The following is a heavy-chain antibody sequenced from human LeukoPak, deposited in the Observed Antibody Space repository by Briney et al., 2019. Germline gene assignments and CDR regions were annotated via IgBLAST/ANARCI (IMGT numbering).Heavy chain of an antibody. CDR2: ISSTSTTI. J-gene: IGHJ4*02. V-gene: IGHV3-48*02. CDR1: GFTFSTYS. Sequence: GGSLRLSCAASGFTFSTYSMNWVRQAPGKGLEWVSYISSTSTTIYYADSVKGRFTISRDNAKNSLYLQMNSLRDEDAAVYYCAKGYSSSWDPFDYWGQGTLVTVSS. CDR3: AKGYSSSWDPFDY. D-gene: IGHD6-13*01.